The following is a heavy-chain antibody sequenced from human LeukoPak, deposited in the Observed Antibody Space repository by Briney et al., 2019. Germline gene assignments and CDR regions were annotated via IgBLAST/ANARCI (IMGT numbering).Heavy chain of an antibody. D-gene: IGHD2-21*01. Sequence: GRSLRLSCAASGFTFHNYAMHWVRQAPGEGLEWVAVISYDGNNKYYADSVKGRFTISRDNSKNTLYLQMNSLRVEDTAVYYCARDNIVVVIAIPNYYMDVWGKGTTVTVSS. CDR3: ARDNIVVVIAIPNYYMDV. CDR2: ISYDGNNK. V-gene: IGHV3-30-3*01. J-gene: IGHJ6*03. CDR1: GFTFHNYA.